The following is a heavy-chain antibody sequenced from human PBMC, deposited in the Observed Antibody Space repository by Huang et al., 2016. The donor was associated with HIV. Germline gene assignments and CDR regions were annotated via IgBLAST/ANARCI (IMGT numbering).Heavy chain of an antibody. CDR2: IIPRVGTR. D-gene: IGHD3-16*01. CDR1: GGSFNNFG. J-gene: IGHJ3*01. CDR3: AKRGGAWGSPYAFDL. V-gene: IGHV1-69*13. Sequence: HVQLVQSGAEVRKPGSSVKVSCRASGGSFNNFGINWVRRAPGQGLEWMGGIIPRVGTRNDAQRFKDRVTITADETTGVVHLEVTSLRSDDTAVYFCAKRGGAWGSPYAFDLWGPGTMVTVSS.